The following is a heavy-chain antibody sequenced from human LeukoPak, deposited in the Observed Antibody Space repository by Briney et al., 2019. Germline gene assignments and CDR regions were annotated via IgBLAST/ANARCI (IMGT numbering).Heavy chain of an antibody. CDR2: IYYSGST. CDR3: ARWGRYSSGPPLKGGHFDY. CDR1: GGSISSSSYY. V-gene: IGHV4-39*01. D-gene: IGHD6-19*01. Sequence: PSETLSLTCTVSGGSISSSSYYWGWIRQPPGKGLEWIGSIYYSGSTFYNPSLKSRVTISVDTSKNQFSLKLSSVTAADTAVYYCARWGRYSSGPPLKGGHFDYWGQGTLVTVSS. J-gene: IGHJ4*02.